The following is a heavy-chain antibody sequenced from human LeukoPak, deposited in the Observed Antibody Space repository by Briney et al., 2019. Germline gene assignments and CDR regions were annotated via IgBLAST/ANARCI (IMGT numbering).Heavy chain of an antibody. V-gene: IGHV3-11*01. CDR3: ASGGCSSTSCYTYNWFDP. Sequence: AGGSLRLSCAASGFTFSDYYMSWIRQAPGKGLEWVSYISSSGSTIYYADSVKGRFTISRDNAKNSLYLQMSSLRAEDTAVYYCASGGCSSTSCYTYNWFDPWGQGTLVTVSS. D-gene: IGHD2-2*02. J-gene: IGHJ5*02. CDR2: ISSSGSTI. CDR1: GFTFSDYY.